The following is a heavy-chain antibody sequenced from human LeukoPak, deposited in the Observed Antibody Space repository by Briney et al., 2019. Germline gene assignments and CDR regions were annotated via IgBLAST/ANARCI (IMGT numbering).Heavy chain of an antibody. CDR3: AREGYDFWSGYLSWFDP. D-gene: IGHD3-3*01. V-gene: IGHV4-30-4*01. J-gene: IGHJ5*02. Sequence: SETLSLTCTVSGGSISSGDYYWSWIRQPPEKGLEWIGYIYYIGNTFYNPSLKSRVTMSVDTSKNQFSLKLSSVTAADTAVYYCAREGYDFWSGYLSWFDPWGQGTLVTVSS. CDR1: GGSISSGDYY. CDR2: IYYIGNT.